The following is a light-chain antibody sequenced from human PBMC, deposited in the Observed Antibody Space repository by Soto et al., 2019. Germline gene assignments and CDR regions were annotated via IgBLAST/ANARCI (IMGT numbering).Light chain of an antibody. CDR3: CSYTSSGAHV. V-gene: IGLV2-14*01. Sequence: QSALTQPASVSGSPGQSITISCTGTSSDVGGYDYVSWHQQHPGKAPKLMIYEVNTRPSGVSNRFSGPKSGNTASLTISGLQAEDEADYYCCSYTSSGAHVFGGGTKVTVL. J-gene: IGLJ2*01. CDR1: SSDVGGYDY. CDR2: EVN.